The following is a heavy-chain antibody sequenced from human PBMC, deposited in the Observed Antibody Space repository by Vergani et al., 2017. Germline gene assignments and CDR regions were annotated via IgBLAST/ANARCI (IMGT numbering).Heavy chain of an antibody. J-gene: IGHJ5*02. V-gene: IGHV4-59*11. CDR1: FDSIRNLY. CDR3: ASDTHSGQRADR. Sequence: QVQLQESGPGLVKSSETLSLTCSVSFDSIRNLYCNWIRKPPGKGLEWIGSIHYSENTNYKPSLKTRGTISVDTSKNQFSLTLTSVTAADTAVYYCASDTHSGQRADRWGQGILVTVTS. CDR2: IHYSENT. D-gene: IGHD6-19*01.